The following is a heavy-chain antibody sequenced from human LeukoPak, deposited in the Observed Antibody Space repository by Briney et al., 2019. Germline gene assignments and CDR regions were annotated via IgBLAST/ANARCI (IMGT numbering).Heavy chain of an antibody. J-gene: IGHJ4*02. V-gene: IGHV3-53*01. CDR1: GFTVSSNY. D-gene: IGHD4-17*01. CDR3: ARYRDYAFDY. CDR2: IYSGGST. Sequence: PGGSLRLSCAASGFTVSSNYMSWVRQAPGKGLEWVSVIYSGGSTYYADSVKGRFTISRDNAKNSLYLQMNSLRDEDTAAYYCARYRDYAFDYWGQGTLVTVSS.